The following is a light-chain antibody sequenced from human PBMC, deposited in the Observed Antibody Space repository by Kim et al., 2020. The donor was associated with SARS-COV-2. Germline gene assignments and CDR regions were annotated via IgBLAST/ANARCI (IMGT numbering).Light chain of an antibody. V-gene: IGKV3-15*01. Sequence: EIVMTQSPATLSVSPGERATLSCRASQSVSGTLAWYQQKPGQAPRLLIYGASTRATGIPARSSGSGSGTEFTLTISSLKSEDFAVYYCQQHNSWPRTFGEGTKVDIK. CDR1: QSVSGT. CDR3: QQHNSWPRT. CDR2: GAS. J-gene: IGKJ1*01.